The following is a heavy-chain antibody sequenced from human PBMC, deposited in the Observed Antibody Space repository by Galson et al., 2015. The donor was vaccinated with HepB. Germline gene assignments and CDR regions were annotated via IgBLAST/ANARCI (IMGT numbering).Heavy chain of an antibody. CDR1: GYTFTSYD. V-gene: IGHV1-8*01. CDR2: MNPNSGNT. D-gene: IGHD1-26*01. Sequence: SVKVSCKASGYTFTSYDINWVRQATGQGLEWMGWMNPNSGNTGYAQKFQGRVTMTRNTSISTAYMELSSLRSEDTAVYYCARVPLYRELLDFWGQGTLVTVSS. J-gene: IGHJ4*02. CDR3: ARVPLYRELLDF.